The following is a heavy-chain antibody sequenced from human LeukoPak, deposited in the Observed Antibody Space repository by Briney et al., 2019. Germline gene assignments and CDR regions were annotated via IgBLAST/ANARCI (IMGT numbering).Heavy chain of an antibody. CDR2: IYYSGST. J-gene: IGHJ4*02. Sequence: SETLSLTCTVSGGSISSSYWSWIRQPPGKGLEWIGYIYYSGSTNYSPSLKSRVTISVDTSKNQFSLYLSSVTAADTAVYYCARLGTMVRGFIYYYFDFWGQGTSVTVSS. D-gene: IGHD3-10*01. V-gene: IGHV4-59*08. CDR1: GGSISSSY. CDR3: ARLGTMVRGFIYYYFDF.